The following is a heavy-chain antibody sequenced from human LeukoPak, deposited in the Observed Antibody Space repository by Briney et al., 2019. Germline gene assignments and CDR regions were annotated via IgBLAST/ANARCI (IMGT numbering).Heavy chain of an antibody. CDR2: INHSGST. J-gene: IGHJ5*02. D-gene: IGHD3-22*01. CDR3: AREDYYDSSGYYLNWFDP. CDR1: GGSFSGYY. V-gene: IGHV4-34*01. Sequence: PSETLSLTCAVYGGSFSGYYWSWIRQPPGKGLEWIGEINHSGSTNYNPSLKSRVTISVDTSKNQFSLKLSSVTAADTAVYYCAREDYYDSSGYYLNWFDPWGQGTLVTVSS.